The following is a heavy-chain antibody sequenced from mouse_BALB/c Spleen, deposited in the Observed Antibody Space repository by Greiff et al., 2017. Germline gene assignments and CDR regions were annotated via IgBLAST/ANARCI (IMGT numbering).Heavy chain of an antibody. D-gene: IGHD1-1*02. CDR2: IDPYNGGT. J-gene: IGHJ4*01. CDR3: ASYGDYAMDY. Sequence: QVQLQQPGAELVKPGASVKLSCKASGYTFTSYWMHWVKQRPGQGLEWIGYIDPYNGGTSYNQKFKGKATLTVDKSSSTAYMHLNSLTSEDSAVYYCASYGDYAMDYWGQGTSVTVSS. V-gene: IGHV1-53*01. CDR1: GYTFTSYW.